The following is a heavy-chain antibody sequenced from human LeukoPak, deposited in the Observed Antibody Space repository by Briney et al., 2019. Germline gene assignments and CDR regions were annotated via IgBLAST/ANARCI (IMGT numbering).Heavy chain of an antibody. CDR2: MNPNSGNT. CDR1: GYTFTSYA. D-gene: IGHD6-13*01. J-gene: IGHJ6*03. V-gene: IGHV1-8*03. CDR3: ARGDALIAAAGTYYYYYYYMDV. Sequence: ASVKVSCKASGYTFTSYAMNWVRQAPGQGLEWMGWMNPNSGNTGYAQKFQGRVTITRNTSISTAYMELSSLRSEDTAVYYCARGDALIAAAGTYYYYYYYMDVWGKGTTVTVSS.